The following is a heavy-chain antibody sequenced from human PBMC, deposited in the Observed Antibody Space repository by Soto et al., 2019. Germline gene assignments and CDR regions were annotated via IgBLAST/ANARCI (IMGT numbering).Heavy chain of an antibody. CDR2: INPSGGST. V-gene: IGHV1-46*03. CDR1: GYTFTSYY. J-gene: IGHJ4*02. Sequence: QVQLVQSGAEVKKPGASVKVSCKASGYTFTSYYMHWVRQAPGQGLEWMGIINPSGGSTSYAQKFQGRVTMTRDTSTSTVYMELSSLRSEDTAVYYCARDGSPITIFGVVTAWFDYWGQGTLVTVSS. D-gene: IGHD3-3*01. CDR3: ARDGSPITIFGVVTAWFDY.